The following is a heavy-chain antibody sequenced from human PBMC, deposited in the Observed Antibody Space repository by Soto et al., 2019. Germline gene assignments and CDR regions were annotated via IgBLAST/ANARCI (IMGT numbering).Heavy chain of an antibody. CDR2: INAGNGNT. V-gene: IGHV1-3*01. J-gene: IGHJ4*02. D-gene: IGHD1-26*01. CDR1: GYTSTSYA. CDR3: AREYKASPTRYSGSHPAY. Sequence: GASVKVSCKASGYTSTSYAMHWVRQAPGQRLEWMGWINAGNGNTKYSQKFQGRVTITRDTSASTAYMELSSLRSEDTAVYYCAREYKASPTRYSGSHPAYWGQGTLVTSPQ.